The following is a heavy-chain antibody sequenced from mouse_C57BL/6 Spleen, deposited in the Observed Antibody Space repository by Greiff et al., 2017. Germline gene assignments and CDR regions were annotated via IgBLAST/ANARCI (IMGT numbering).Heavy chain of an antibody. V-gene: IGHV8-12*01. J-gene: IGHJ3*01. CDR1: GFSLSTSGMG. CDR3: ARSPYYGSSYGFAY. Sequence: QVQLKESGPGILQSSQTLSLTCSFSGFSLSTSGMGVSWIRQPSGKGLEWLAHIYWDDDKRYNPSLKSRLTISKDTSRNQVFLKITSVDTADTATYYCARSPYYGSSYGFAYWGQGTLVTVSA. CDR2: IYWDDDK. D-gene: IGHD1-1*01.